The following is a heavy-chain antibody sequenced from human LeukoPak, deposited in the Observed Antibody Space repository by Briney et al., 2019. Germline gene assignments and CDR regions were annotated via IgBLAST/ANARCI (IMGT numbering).Heavy chain of an antibody. J-gene: IGHJ3*02. CDR2: IYYSGST. CDR1: GGSISSYY. D-gene: IGHD3-22*01. Sequence: SETLSLTCTVFGGSISSYYWSWIRQPPGKGLEWIGYIYYSGSTNYNPSLKSRVTISVDTSRNQFSLKLSSVTAADTAVYYCARVGDYYDSSGLGTAFDIWGQGTMVTVSS. CDR3: ARVGDYYDSSGLGTAFDI. V-gene: IGHV4-59*01.